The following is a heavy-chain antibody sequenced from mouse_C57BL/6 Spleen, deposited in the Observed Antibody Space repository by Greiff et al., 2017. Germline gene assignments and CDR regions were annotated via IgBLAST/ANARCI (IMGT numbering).Heavy chain of an antibody. D-gene: IGHD1-1*01. CDR2: ISYDGSN. V-gene: IGHV3-6*01. Sequence: EVQLQESGPGLVKPSQSLSLTCSVTGYSITSGYYWNWIRQFPGNKLEWMGYISYDGSNNYNPSLKNRISITRDTSKNQFFLKLNSVTTEDTATYYCAREGRITTVVPLAMDYWGQGTSVTVSS. CDR3: AREGRITTVVPLAMDY. CDR1: GYSITSGYY. J-gene: IGHJ4*01.